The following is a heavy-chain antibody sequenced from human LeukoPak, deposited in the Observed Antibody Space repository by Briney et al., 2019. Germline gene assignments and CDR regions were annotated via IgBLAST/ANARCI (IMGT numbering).Heavy chain of an antibody. V-gene: IGHV3-23*01. CDR2: ISGSGGST. CDR1: GFTFSSYA. CDR3: AKADEYSSRTLTFDY. Sequence: GGSLRLSCAASGFTFSSYAMSWVRQAPGKGLEWVSAISGSGGSTYYADSVKGRFTISRDNSKNTLYLQMNSLRAEDTAVYYCAKADEYSSRTLTFDYWGQGTLVTVSS. D-gene: IGHD6-13*01. J-gene: IGHJ4*02.